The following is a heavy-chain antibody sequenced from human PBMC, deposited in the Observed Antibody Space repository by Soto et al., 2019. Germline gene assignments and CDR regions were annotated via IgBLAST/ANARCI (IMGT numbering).Heavy chain of an antibody. D-gene: IGHD2-21*01. Sequence: HPGGSLRLSCAASGFTFSGSAMHWVRQASGKGLEWVGRIRSKANSYATAYAASVKGRFTISRDDSKNTAYLQMNSLKTEDTAVYYCTSLFRAAEFDYWGQGTLVTVSS. V-gene: IGHV3-73*01. CDR2: IRSKANSYAT. CDR3: TSLFRAAEFDY. J-gene: IGHJ4*02. CDR1: GFTFSGSA.